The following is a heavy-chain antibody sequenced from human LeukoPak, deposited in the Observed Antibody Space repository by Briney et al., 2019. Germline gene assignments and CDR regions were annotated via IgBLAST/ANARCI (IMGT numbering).Heavy chain of an antibody. CDR1: GGSITSSSYY. CDR2: IYYSGST. CDR3: ASVRDGYTSSWFDP. D-gene: IGHD5-24*01. Sequence: SETLSLTCSVSGGSITSSSYYWGRIRQSPEKGLEWIGYIYYSGSTNYNPSLKSRVTISVDTSKNQFSLKLSSVTAADTAVYYCASVRDGYTSSWFDPWGQGTLVTVSS. V-gene: IGHV4-61*05. J-gene: IGHJ5*02.